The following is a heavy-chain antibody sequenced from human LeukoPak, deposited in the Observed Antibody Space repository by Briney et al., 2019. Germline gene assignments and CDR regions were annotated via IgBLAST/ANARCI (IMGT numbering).Heavy chain of an antibody. Sequence: TGGSLRLSCIASGFTFTHYAMTWVRQAPGKGLEWVSDISASGSTIHYADSVKGRFTVSRDNSKNTVFLEVISLRVEDTALYHCAKGHGDWGGNYLDHWGQGAQVTVSS. V-gene: IGHV3-23*01. CDR1: GFTFTHYA. CDR2: ISASGSTI. J-gene: IGHJ4*02. CDR3: AKGHGDWGGNYLDH. D-gene: IGHD4-17*01.